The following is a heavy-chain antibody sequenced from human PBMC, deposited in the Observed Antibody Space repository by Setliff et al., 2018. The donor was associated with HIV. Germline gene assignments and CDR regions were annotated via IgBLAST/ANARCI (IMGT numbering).Heavy chain of an antibody. CDR2: ITSNTDYI. Sequence: GGSLRLSCAASGFTFSYYSMNWVRQAPGKGLEWVSSITSNTDYISYADSVKGRFTISRDNTKNSLYLQMDSLRAEDTAVYYCARGQYGDELFDYWGQGTLVTVSS. J-gene: IGHJ4*02. V-gene: IGHV3-21*04. CDR3: ARGQYGDELFDY. D-gene: IGHD4-17*01. CDR1: GFTFSYYS.